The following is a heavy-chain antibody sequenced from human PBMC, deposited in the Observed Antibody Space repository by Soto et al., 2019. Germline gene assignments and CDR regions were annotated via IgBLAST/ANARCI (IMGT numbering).Heavy chain of an antibody. D-gene: IGHD3-10*01. CDR3: AGNYYGSGSLGLVLGY. J-gene: IGHJ4*02. CDR2: IYYSGST. V-gene: IGHV4-59*01. CDR1: GGSISSYY. Sequence: PSETLSLTCTVSGGSISSYYWSWIRQPPGKGLEWIGYIYYSGSTNYNPSLKSRVTISVDTSKNQFSLKLSSVTAADTAVYYCAGNYYGSGSLGLVLGYWGQGTLVTVSS.